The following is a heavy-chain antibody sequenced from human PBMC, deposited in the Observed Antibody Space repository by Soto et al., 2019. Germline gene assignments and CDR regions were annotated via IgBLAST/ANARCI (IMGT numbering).Heavy chain of an antibody. CDR3: ARVGLSSASTISSRFDY. D-gene: IGHD6-13*01. CDR1: GFTFSDHY. CDR2: IKNKANSYAT. Sequence: EVQLVESGGGLVQPGGSLRLSCAASGFTFSDHYMDWVRQAPGKGLEWVGRIKNKANSYATEYAASRKGRLTISRDDPRNSLYLQMNSLKAGDTAVYYCARVGLSSASTISSRFDYWGQGTLVTFAS. J-gene: IGHJ4*02. V-gene: IGHV3-72*01.